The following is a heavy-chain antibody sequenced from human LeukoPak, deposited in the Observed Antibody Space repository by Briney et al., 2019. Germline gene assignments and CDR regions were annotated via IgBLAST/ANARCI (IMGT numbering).Heavy chain of an antibody. D-gene: IGHD2/OR15-2a*01. CDR2: IYDSGNV. CDR3: ARQISDYYYYYMDV. Sequence: PSETLSLTCTVSGGSISTSAYYWGWIRQPPGKGLEWIGSIYDSGNVFYNPSLKSLVTISADTSKNQFSLKLNSVTAADTAMYYCARQISDYYYYYMDVWGEGITVTVSS. CDR1: GGSISTSAYY. V-gene: IGHV4-39*01. J-gene: IGHJ6*03.